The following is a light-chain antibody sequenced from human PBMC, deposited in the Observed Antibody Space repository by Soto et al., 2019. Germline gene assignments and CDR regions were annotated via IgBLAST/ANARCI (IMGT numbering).Light chain of an antibody. CDR1: SSDFRIYNL. CDR2: EVN. Sequence: QSVLTQPASVSGSPGQSITISCTGTSSDFRIYNLVSWYQQHPGKVPKLILFEVNKRPSGVSGRFSGSKSGNTASLTISGPQADDEADYSCQSYDSSLSAYVVFGGGTKLTVL. CDR3: QSYDSSLSAYVV. V-gene: IGLV2-23*02. J-gene: IGLJ2*01.